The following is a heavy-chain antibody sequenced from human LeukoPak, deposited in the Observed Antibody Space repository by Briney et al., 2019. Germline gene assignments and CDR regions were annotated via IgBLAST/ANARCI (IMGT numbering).Heavy chain of an antibody. J-gene: IGHJ4*02. CDR3: ATRMAYSGSYTGYYFDY. CDR1: GYTLTELS. V-gene: IGHV1-24*01. Sequence: GASVKVSCKVSGYTLTELSMHWVRQAPGKGLEWMGGFGPEDGETIYAQKFQGRVTMTEDTSTDTAYMELSSLRSEDTAVYYCATRMAYSGSYTGYYFDYWGQGTLVTVSS. CDR2: FGPEDGET. D-gene: IGHD1-26*01.